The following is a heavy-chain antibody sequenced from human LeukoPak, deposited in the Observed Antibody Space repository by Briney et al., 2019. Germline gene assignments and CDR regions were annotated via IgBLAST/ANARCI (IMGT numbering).Heavy chain of an antibody. Sequence: GGSLRLSCAASGFTFNIYWMSWVRQAPGKGLEWVANIKEDGSVKYYVDSVKGRFTISRDNTKNSLYLQMNSLRVEDTAVYCCARDQNFQQWGQGTLVTVSS. CDR3: ARDQNFQQ. CDR2: IKEDGSVK. V-gene: IGHV3-7*01. CDR1: GFTFNIYW. J-gene: IGHJ1*01.